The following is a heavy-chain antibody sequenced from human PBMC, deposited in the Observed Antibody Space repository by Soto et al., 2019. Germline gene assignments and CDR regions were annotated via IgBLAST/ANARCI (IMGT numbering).Heavy chain of an antibody. Sequence: WASVKVSCKASGGTFSSYAISWVRQAPGQGLEWMGGIIPIFGTANYAQKFQGRVTITADESTSTAYMELSSLRSEDTAVYYCASENIEARPVDWFDPWGQGTLVTVSS. CDR2: IIPIFGTA. CDR3: ASENIEARPVDWFDP. J-gene: IGHJ5*02. V-gene: IGHV1-69*13. D-gene: IGHD6-6*01. CDR1: GGTFSSYA.